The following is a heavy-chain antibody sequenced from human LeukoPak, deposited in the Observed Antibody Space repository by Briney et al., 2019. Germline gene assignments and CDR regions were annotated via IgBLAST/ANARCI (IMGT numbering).Heavy chain of an antibody. CDR3: TTDLSWDRSGSYPAFDY. V-gene: IGHV3-30-3*01. Sequence: GGSLRLSCAASGFTFSSYAMHRVRQAPGKGLEWVAVISYDGSNKYYADSVKGRFTISRDNSKNTLYLQMNSLKTEDTAVYYCTTDLSWDRSGSYPAFDYWGQGTLVTVSS. CDR1: GFTFSSYA. J-gene: IGHJ4*02. D-gene: IGHD1-26*01. CDR2: ISYDGSNK.